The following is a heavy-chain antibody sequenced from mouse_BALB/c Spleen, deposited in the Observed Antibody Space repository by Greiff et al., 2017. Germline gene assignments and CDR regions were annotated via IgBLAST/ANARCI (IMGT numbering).Heavy chain of an antibody. CDR2: ISSGSSTI. J-gene: IGHJ4*01. V-gene: IGHV5-17*02. CDR3: ARSRRSVDY. Sequence: EVQLVESGGGLVKPGGSRKLSCAASGFTFSSFGMHWVRQAPEKGLEWVAYISSGSSTIYYADTVTGRFTISRDNPKNTLFLQMTSLRSEDTAMYYCARSRRSVDYWGQGTSVTVSS. CDR1: GFTFSSFG.